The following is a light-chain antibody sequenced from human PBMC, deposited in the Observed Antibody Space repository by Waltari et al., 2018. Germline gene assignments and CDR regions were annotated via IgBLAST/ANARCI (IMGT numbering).Light chain of an antibody. CDR2: DAS. CDR1: QSVGTS. CDR3: QQRSNWPPELT. V-gene: IGKV3-11*01. J-gene: IGKJ4*01. Sequence: EIVLTQSPATLPSSPGERATLSCRASQSVGTSLAWYQQKPCHAPRILIWDASNRARGTPSRFSGSGSGTDFTLTISGLEPEDFAVYYCQQRSNWPPELTFGGGTKVEIK.